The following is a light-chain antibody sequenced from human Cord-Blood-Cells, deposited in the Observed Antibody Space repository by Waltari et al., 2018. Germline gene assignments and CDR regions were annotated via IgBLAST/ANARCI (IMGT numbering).Light chain of an antibody. J-gene: IGLJ3*02. V-gene: IGLV2-23*01. CDR2: EGS. CDR3: CSYAGSSTWV. Sequence: QSALTQPASVSGSPGHSITIPGTGTSGDVGGYNLVSWYQQHPGKAPKLMIYEGSKRPSGVSNRFSGSKSGNTASLTISGLQAEDEADYYCCSYAGSSTWVFGGGTKLTVL. CDR1: SGDVGGYNL.